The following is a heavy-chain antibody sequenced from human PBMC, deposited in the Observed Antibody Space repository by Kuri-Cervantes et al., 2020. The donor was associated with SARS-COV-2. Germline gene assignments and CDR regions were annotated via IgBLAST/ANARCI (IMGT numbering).Heavy chain of an antibody. CDR2: INPNSGGT. V-gene: IGHV1-2*02. Sequence: ASVKVSCKASGYTFTSYGISWVRQAPGQGLEWMGWINPNSGGTNYAQKFQGRVTMTRDTSISTAYMELSRLRSDDTAVYYCARTGFRSPFDIWGQGTMVTVSS. D-gene: IGHD3-9*01. CDR3: ARTGFRSPFDI. CDR1: GYTFTSYG. J-gene: IGHJ3*02.